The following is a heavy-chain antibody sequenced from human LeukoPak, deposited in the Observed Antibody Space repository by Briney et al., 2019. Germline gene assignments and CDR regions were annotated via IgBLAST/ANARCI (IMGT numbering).Heavy chain of an antibody. J-gene: IGHJ4*02. V-gene: IGHV3-23*01. D-gene: IGHD3-9*01. CDR1: GFTFSSYA. CDR2: IGASGGST. CDR3: AKAEGYDILTGLDY. Sequence: PGGSLRLSCATSGFTFSSYAMSWVRQAPGKGLEWVSGIGASGGSTYHADSVKGRFTISRDNPKNTLYLQMNSLRTEDTAVYYCAKAEGYDILTGLDYWGQGTLVTVSS.